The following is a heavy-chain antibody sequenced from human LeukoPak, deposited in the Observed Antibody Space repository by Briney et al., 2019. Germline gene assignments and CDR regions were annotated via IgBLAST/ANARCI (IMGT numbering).Heavy chain of an antibody. CDR3: ARDDSSDIVVVPAAISGGFDP. CDR1: GFTFSSYC. D-gene: IGHD2-2*02. CDR2: IWYDGSNK. Sequence: GGSLRLSCAASGFTFSSYCMHWVRQAPGKGLEWVAVIWYDGSNKYYAGSVKGRFTISRDNSKNTLYLQMNSLRAEDTAVYYCARDDSSDIVVVPAAISGGFDPWGQGTLVTVSS. J-gene: IGHJ5*02. V-gene: IGHV3-33*01.